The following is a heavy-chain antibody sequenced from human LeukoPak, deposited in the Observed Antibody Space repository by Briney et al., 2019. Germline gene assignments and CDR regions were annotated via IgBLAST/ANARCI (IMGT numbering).Heavy chain of an antibody. Sequence: KPSETLSLTCTVSGGSISSSSYYWSWIRQPAGKGLEWIGRIYGSGSTNYNPSLKSRVTMSVDTSKNQFSLKLSSVTAADTAVYYCARAGGYNYGLDYWGQGILVTVSS. V-gene: IGHV4-61*02. J-gene: IGHJ4*02. CDR3: ARAGGYNYGLDY. CDR2: IYGSGST. CDR1: GGSISSSSYY. D-gene: IGHD5-18*01.